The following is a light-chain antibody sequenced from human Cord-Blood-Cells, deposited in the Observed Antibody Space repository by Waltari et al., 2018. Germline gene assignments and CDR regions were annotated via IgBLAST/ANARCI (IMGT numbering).Light chain of an antibody. Sequence: DIQMTQSPSSLSASVGDRVTITCRASQSISSYLNWYQQKPGKAPKLLIYAASILQSGVPSRFSGSVSGTDFTLTISSLQPEDFATYYCQQSYSTPPITFGQGTRLEIK. J-gene: IGKJ5*01. CDR1: QSISSY. V-gene: IGKV1-39*01. CDR3: QQSYSTPPIT. CDR2: AAS.